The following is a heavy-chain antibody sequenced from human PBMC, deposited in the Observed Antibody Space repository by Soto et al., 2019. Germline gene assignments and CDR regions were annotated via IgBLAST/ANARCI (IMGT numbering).Heavy chain of an antibody. CDR3: AHAYGGTSWPNDAFDV. V-gene: IGHV2-5*02. J-gene: IGHJ3*01. Sequence: QITLKESGPTLVKPTQTLTLTCTFSGFSLSADGVGVGWIRQPPGKALEWLALIYWDDDKRYRPSLKSRLTITKDTSKNRVVLTMTNMDPVDTVTYYCAHAYGGTSWPNDAFDVWGQGTVVTVSS. CDR1: GFSLSADGVG. D-gene: IGHD2-2*01. CDR2: IYWDDDK.